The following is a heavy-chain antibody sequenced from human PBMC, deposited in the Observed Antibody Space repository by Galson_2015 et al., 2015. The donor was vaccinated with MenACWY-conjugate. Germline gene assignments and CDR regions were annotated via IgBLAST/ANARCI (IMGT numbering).Heavy chain of an antibody. D-gene: IGHD2-15*01. J-gene: IGHJ4*02. CDR2: ISYDGRNK. CDR3: AKAQRWCSGGACYPDY. Sequence: LRLSCAGSGFTFRNYGMHWVRQAPGKGLEGVAVISYDGRNKYYADSVKGRFTISRDNSTNTLYLQMNSLRPEDTAVYYCAKAQRWCSGGACYPDYWGQGTLVTVSS. V-gene: IGHV3-30*18. CDR1: GFTFRNYG.